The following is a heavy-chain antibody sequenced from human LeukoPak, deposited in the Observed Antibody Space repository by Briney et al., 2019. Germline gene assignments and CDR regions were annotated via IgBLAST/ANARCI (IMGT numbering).Heavy chain of an antibody. CDR3: ARGRNYYDSSGYYYEGDAFDI. D-gene: IGHD3-22*01. CDR1: GYIFTSYY. CDR2: INPSGGSI. V-gene: IGHV1-46*01. J-gene: IGHJ3*02. Sequence: ASVKVSCKASGYIFTSYYMFWVRQAPGQGLEWMGIINPSGGSIRYAQKFQGRVTMTRDTSTSTVYMELSSLRSEDTAVYYCARGRNYYDSSGYYYEGDAFDIWGQGTMVTVSS.